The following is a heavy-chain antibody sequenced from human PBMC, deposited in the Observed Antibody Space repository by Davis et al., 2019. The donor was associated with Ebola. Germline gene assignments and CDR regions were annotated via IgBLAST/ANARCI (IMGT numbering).Heavy chain of an antibody. J-gene: IGHJ4*02. Sequence: PGGSLRLSCAASGFTFSSYGMHWVRQAPGKGLEWVAVISYDGSNNYYADSVKGRFTISRDNFKNTLYLQMNSLRAEDTAVYYCARDEGPGGVIDLYYFDYWGQGTLVTVSS. V-gene: IGHV3-30*03. CDR2: ISYDGSNN. D-gene: IGHD3-16*02. CDR1: GFTFSSYG. CDR3: ARDEGPGGVIDLYYFDY.